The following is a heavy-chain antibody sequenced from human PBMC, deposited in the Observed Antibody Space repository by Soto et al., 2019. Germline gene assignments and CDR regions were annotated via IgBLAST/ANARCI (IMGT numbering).Heavy chain of an antibody. V-gene: IGHV4-59*01. D-gene: IGHD2-15*01. CDR1: GGSISSYY. CDR3: ARGRYCSGGSCYYFDY. CDR2: IYYSGST. J-gene: IGHJ4*02. Sequence: SETLSLTCTASGGSISSYYWSWIRQPPGKGLEWIGYIYYSGSTNYNPSLKRRVTISVDTSKNQFSLKLSSVPAADTAVYYCARGRYCSGGSCYYFDYWGQGTLVTVSS.